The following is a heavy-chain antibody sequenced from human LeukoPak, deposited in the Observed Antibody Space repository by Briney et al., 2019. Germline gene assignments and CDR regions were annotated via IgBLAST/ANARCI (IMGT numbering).Heavy chain of an antibody. Sequence: SETLSLTCTVSGGSISSSSYYRGWIRQPPGKGLELIGYIYYSGTTNYNPSLKSRVSMSVDTSKNQFSLELSSVTAADTAVYYCARGRKYTSGYRVPELGSGYSDYWGQGTLVTVSS. CDR2: IYYSGTT. CDR3: ARGRKYTSGYRVPELGSGYSDY. D-gene: IGHD5-18*01. J-gene: IGHJ4*02. CDR1: GGSISSSSYY. V-gene: IGHV4-61*05.